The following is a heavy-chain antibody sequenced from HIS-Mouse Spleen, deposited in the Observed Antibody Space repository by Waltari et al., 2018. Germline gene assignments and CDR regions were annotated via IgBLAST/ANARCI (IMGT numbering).Heavy chain of an antibody. CDR1: GGFISDSRYL. CDR3: AREIPYSSSWYDWYFDL. D-gene: IGHD6-13*01. Sequence: QLQLQESGPGLVKPSETLSLTCTVPGGFISDSRYLGGWIRQPPGKGLEWIGSIYYSGSTYYNPSLKSRVTISVDTSKNQFSLKLSSVTAADTAVYYCAREIPYSSSWYDWYFDLWGRGTLVTVSS. V-gene: IGHV4-39*07. J-gene: IGHJ2*01. CDR2: IYYSGST.